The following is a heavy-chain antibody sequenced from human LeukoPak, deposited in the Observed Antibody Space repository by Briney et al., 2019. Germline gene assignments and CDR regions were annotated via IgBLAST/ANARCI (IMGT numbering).Heavy chain of an antibody. Sequence: SETLSLTCAVDGGSFSGYYWSWIRQPPGKGLEWIGEINHSGSTNYNPSLKSRVTISVDTSKNQFSLKLSSVTAADTAVYYCARHDILTGYYSYWGQGTLVTVSS. V-gene: IGHV4-34*01. J-gene: IGHJ4*02. D-gene: IGHD3-9*01. CDR3: ARHDILTGYYSY. CDR2: INHSGST. CDR1: GGSFSGYY.